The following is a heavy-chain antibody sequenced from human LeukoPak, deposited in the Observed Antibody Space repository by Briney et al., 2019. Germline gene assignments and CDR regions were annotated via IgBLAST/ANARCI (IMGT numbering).Heavy chain of an antibody. J-gene: IGHJ4*02. V-gene: IGHV4-34*01. D-gene: IGHD6-19*01. CDR2: VNDSGGT. Sequence: PSETLSLTCAVYIDSFTNYYWNWIRQTPGKGLEWIGEVNDSGGTNINPSLRSRVILSVDTSKNQFSLKLSSVTAADTAVYYCARPAVAGTYYFDYWGQGTLVTVSS. CDR3: ARPAVAGTYYFDY. CDR1: IDSFTNYY.